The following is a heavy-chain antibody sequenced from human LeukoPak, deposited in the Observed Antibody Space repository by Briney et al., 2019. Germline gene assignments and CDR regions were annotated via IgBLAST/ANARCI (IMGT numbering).Heavy chain of an antibody. CDR3: AKDLTRYHDSSGYYDY. D-gene: IGHD3-22*01. CDR2: ISHSGGST. J-gene: IGHJ4*02. Sequence: GGSLRLSCAASGFTFSSFAMNCVRQAPGKGLEWVSAISHSGGSTYYADSVKGRFTISRDNSKNTLYLQMNSLRAEDTAVYYCAKDLTRYHDSSGYYDYWGQGTLVTVSS. CDR1: GFTFSSFA. V-gene: IGHV3-23*01.